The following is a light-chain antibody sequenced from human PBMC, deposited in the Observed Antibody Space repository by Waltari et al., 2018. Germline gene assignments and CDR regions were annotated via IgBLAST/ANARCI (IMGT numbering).Light chain of an antibody. CDR2: RAS. Sequence: DIQLTQSPSTLPASVGDRVTITCRASQCVSNWLAWYQQKPGKAPKLLIYRASILESGVPSRFSGSGSGTEFTLTISSLQPEDFATYFCQHYNSYPLTFGGGTKVDI. CDR1: QCVSNW. CDR3: QHYNSYPLT. V-gene: IGKV1-5*03. J-gene: IGKJ4*01.